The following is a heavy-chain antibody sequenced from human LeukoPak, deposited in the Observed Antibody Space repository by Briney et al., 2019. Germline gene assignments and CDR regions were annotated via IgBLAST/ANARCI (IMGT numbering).Heavy chain of an antibody. CDR3: AIRICGVVIFLDAFDI. D-gene: IGHD3-3*01. J-gene: IGHJ3*02. CDR2: MNPNGGNT. Sequence: ASVKVSCQPSGYTLHRYDIKWVRQATGPGLEWMGGMNPNGGNTGYAPKFQGRVTMTMNTSISTAYMELSSLRSEDTAVYYCAIRICGVVIFLDAFDIWGQGTMVTVSS. V-gene: IGHV1-8*01. CDR1: GYTLHRYD.